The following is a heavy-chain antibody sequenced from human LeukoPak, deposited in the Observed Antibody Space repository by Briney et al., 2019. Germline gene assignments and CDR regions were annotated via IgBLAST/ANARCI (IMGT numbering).Heavy chain of an antibody. CDR2: IYNDGRS. V-gene: IGHV3-66*01. Sequence: GGSLRLSCAASGFTVSNNYMSWVRQAPGKGLEWVSDIYNDGRSHYPDSVKGRFTISRGNSKNTLYLQMNSLRAEDTAVYYFGRELWGHCSANSCLFQQCVQGTLVTVSP. CDR1: GFTVSNNY. CDR3: GRELWGHCSANSCLFQQ. D-gene: IGHD2-2*01. J-gene: IGHJ1*01.